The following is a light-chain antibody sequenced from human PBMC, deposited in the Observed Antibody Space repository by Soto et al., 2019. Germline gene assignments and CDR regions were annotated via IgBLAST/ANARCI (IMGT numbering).Light chain of an antibody. CDR2: EVT. V-gene: IGLV2-14*01. J-gene: IGLJ2*01. Sequence: QSALTQPASVSGSPGQSITISCTGSGSDVGAYNYVSWYQQHPDKVPKLLIFEVTNRPSGVSDRFSGSKSGNTASLTISSLQAEDEADYYCSSYTSSSTPVVFGGGTKLTVL. CDR1: GSDVGAYNY. CDR3: SSYTSSSTPVV.